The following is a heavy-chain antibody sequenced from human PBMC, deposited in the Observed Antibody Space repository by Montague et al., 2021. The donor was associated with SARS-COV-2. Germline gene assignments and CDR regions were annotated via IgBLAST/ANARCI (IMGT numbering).Heavy chain of an antibody. Sequence: SETLSLTCTVSGGSISSNNYYWDWIRQPPGKGLEWIGSIYYSGSTNYXPSLKSRVTISVDTSKNQFSLKLSSVTAADTAVYYCARAPVAHITIFGVVTSFDYWGQGTLVTVSS. CDR1: GGSISSNNYY. J-gene: IGHJ4*02. CDR3: ARAPVAHITIFGVVTSFDY. CDR2: IYYSGST. D-gene: IGHD3-3*01. V-gene: IGHV4-39*07.